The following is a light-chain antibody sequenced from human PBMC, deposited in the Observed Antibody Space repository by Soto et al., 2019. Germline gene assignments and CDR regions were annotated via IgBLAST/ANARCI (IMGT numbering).Light chain of an antibody. V-gene: IGKV1-33*01. CDR2: AAS. CDR3: QHYNSLPIT. Sequence: DIQMTKSPASLSASLGDRGTITCRGRQSGSNFLNWVQHKPGSAPKVLISAASTLQSGVPPRFSGSGSGTDFTFTINNLQAEDIVTYYCQHYNSLPITFGQGTRLEIK. CDR1: QSGSNF. J-gene: IGKJ5*01.